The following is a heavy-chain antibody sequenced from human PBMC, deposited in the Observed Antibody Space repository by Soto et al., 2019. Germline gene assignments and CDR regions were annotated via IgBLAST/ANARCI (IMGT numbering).Heavy chain of an antibody. Sequence: PSETMSLTCTVSGGSISSGGYYWSWIRQHPGKGLEWIGYIYYSGSTYYNPSLKSRVTISVDTSKNQFSLKLSSVTAADTAVYYCAREGGTGTRGNGFEPWGQGTLVTVSS. V-gene: IGHV4-31*03. CDR3: AREGGTGTRGNGFEP. D-gene: IGHD1-7*01. CDR2: IYYSGST. CDR1: GGSISSGGYY. J-gene: IGHJ5*02.